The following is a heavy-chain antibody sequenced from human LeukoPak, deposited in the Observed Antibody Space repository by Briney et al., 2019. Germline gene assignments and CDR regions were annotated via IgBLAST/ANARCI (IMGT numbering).Heavy chain of an antibody. CDR1: GGSISSYY. CDR3: ARHAVAGSYYFDY. V-gene: IGHV4-59*08. J-gene: IGHJ4*02. CDR2: IYYSGST. D-gene: IGHD6-19*01. Sequence: SETLSLTYTVSGGSISSYYWSWIRQPPGKGLEWIGYIYYSGSTNYNPSLKSRVTISVDTSKNQFSLKLSSVTAADTAVYYCARHAVAGSYYFDYWGQGTLVTVSS.